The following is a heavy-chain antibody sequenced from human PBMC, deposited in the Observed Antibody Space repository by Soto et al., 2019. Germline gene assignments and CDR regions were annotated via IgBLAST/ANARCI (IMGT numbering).Heavy chain of an antibody. CDR2: ISGSGGST. CDR3: ARGPSYSDSYFDH. V-gene: IGHV3-23*01. Sequence: PGGSLRLSCAASGFTFSNYAMTWVRQAPGMGLEWVSSISGSGGSTYYADSVKGRFTISRDNSKNTVYLQMNSLRLEDTAVYYCARGPSYSDSYFDHWGQGTLVTVSS. J-gene: IGHJ4*02. D-gene: IGHD4-17*01. CDR1: GFTFSNYA.